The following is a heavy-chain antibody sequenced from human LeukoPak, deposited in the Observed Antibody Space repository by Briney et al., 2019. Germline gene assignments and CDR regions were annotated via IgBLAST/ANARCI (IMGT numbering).Heavy chain of an antibody. D-gene: IGHD7-27*01. CDR3: ARGLANWGSRPLFDY. CDR1: GGSISSGDYY. V-gene: IGHV4-30-4*01. Sequence: PSQTLSLTCTVSGGSISSGDYYWSWIRQPPGKGLEWIGYIYYSGRTYYNPSLKSRVTISIDTSKNQFSLKLSSVTAADTAVYYCARGLANWGSRPLFDYWGQGTLVTVSS. J-gene: IGHJ4*02. CDR2: IYYSGRT.